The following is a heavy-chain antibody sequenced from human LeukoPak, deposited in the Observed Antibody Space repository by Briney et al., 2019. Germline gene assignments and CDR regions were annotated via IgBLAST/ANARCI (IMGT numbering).Heavy chain of an antibody. CDR2: LDPEDGET. D-gene: IGHD2-15*01. J-gene: IGHJ4*02. Sequence: ASVKVSCKVSGYTLTELSMHWVRQAPGKGLEWMGGLDPEDGETIYAQKFQGRVTMTEDTSTDTAYMELSSLRSEDTAVYYCATGMVGDATYYFDYWGQGTLVTVSS. V-gene: IGHV1-24*01. CDR1: GYTLTELS. CDR3: ATGMVGDATYYFDY.